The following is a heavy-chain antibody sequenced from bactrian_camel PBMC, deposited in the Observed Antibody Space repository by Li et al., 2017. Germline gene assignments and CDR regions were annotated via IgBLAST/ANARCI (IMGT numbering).Heavy chain of an antibody. CDR2: IDGIGGT. Sequence: QLVESGGGSVQAGGSLRLSCAASGSTRSRLCMAWFRLGPGKKREGVAAIDGIGGTSYAGSVKGRFTISKDNAKTTLYLQMNSLEPDDTAVYYCAAGDRSYGDTCRNVYWGQGTQVTVS. D-gene: IGHD6*01. V-gene: IGHV3S26*01. J-gene: IGHJ4*01. CDR1: GSTRSRLC. CDR3: AAGDRSYGDTCRNVY.